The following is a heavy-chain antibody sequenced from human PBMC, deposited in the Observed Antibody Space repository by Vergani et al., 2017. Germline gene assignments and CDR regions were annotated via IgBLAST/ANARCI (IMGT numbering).Heavy chain of an antibody. Sequence: QVHLVESGGGVVQPGRSLSLSCVVSGFTSSYYGMHWVRQAPGTGLEWVAVISYDGPQKYYADSVKGRFTISRDNSKSTLYLQMNSLRTEDTAVYYCLTNRCGTPGCQIGYFREWGQGTLVTVSS. CDR1: GFTSSYYG. CDR3: LTNRCGTPGCQIGYFRE. D-gene: IGHD1-1*01. V-gene: IGHV3-30*03. CDR2: ISYDGPQK. J-gene: IGHJ1*01.